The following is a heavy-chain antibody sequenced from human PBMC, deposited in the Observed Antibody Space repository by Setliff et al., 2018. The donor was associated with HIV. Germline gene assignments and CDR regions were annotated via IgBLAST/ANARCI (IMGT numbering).Heavy chain of an antibody. V-gene: IGHV3-7*03. D-gene: IGHD3-10*02. CDR1: GFTLSNFW. Sequence: GGSLRLSCEASGFTLSNFWMSWVRQAPGKGLEWVANIKKDGSEKYYVGSVKRRFTISRDNSRNMVYLQMSGLRAEDTAVYYCATYTYGSVRLDYWGQGALVTVSS. J-gene: IGHJ4*02. CDR2: IKKDGSEK. CDR3: ATYTYGSVRLDY.